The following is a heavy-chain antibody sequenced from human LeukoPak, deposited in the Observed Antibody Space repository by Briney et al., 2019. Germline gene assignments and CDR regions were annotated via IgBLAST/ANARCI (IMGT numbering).Heavy chain of an antibody. CDR3: ARDRLPYYDNSGETSPDY. V-gene: IGHV3-11*01. CDR1: GLIFSDYY. J-gene: IGHJ4*02. Sequence: PGRSLRLSCAASGLIFSDYYMSWIRQPPGKGLEWISYISNTGSAIYYADSVKGRLTVSRDNAKNSLYLQLNSLRAEDTAVYYCARDRLPYYDNSGETSPDYWGQGTLVTVSS. CDR2: ISNTGSAI. D-gene: IGHD3-22*01.